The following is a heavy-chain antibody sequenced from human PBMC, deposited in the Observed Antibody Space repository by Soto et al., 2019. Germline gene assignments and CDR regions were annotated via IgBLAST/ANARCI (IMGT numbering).Heavy chain of an antibody. J-gene: IGHJ4*02. CDR1: DGKISSHY. V-gene: IGHV4-4*07. Sequence: ALETQSVRWSVADGKISSHYGSWIRQHAGKGLEXIXXXYXSXXXNXXXXLKSRVTMSVDTSKNQFSLKLSSVTAADTAVYYCAASEQLVAFDYCGQGTLVSVSS. D-gene: IGHD6-13*01. CDR2: XYXSXXX. CDR3: AASEQLVAFDY.